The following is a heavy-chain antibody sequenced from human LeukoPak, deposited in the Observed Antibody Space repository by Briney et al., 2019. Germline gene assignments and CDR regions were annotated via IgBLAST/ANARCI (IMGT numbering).Heavy chain of an antibody. CDR1: GGSISSSSYY. V-gene: IGHV4-39*07. D-gene: IGHD2-2*02. Sequence: AETLSLTCTVSGGSISSSSYYWGWIRQPPGKGLEWIGSIYYSGSTYYNPSLKSRVTISVDTSKNQFYLKLSSVTAADTAVYYCARVSCSSTSCYRSYYYYMDVWGKGTTVTVSS. J-gene: IGHJ6*03. CDR2: IYYSGST. CDR3: ARVSCSSTSCYRSYYYYMDV.